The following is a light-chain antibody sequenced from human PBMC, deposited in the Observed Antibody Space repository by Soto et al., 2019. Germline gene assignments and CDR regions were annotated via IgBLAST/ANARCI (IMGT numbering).Light chain of an antibody. V-gene: IGKV3-11*01. CDR1: QSVSSY. J-gene: IGKJ1*01. CDR3: QQRGNCPWT. CDR2: DAS. Sequence: EIVLTQSPATLSLSPGERATLSCRASQSVSSYLAWYQQKPGQAPRLLIYDASNRATGISARFSGSGSGTDFTLTISSLEPEDFAVYYCQQRGNCPWTFGQGTKVEIK.